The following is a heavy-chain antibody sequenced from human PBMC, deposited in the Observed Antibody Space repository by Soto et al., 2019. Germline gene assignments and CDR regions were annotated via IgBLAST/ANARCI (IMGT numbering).Heavy chain of an antibody. V-gene: IGHV1-69*13. CDR3: AIETQDFWSGYWRNIASWGAFDI. J-gene: IGHJ3*02. Sequence: SSVKVSCKASGGTFSSYAISWVRQAPGQGLEWMGGIIPIFGTANYVQKFQGRVTITADESTSTAYMEQSSLRSEDTAVYYCAIETQDFWSGYWRNIASWGAFDIWGKGTMVTVS. CDR2: IIPIFGTA. CDR1: GGTFSSYA. D-gene: IGHD3-3*01.